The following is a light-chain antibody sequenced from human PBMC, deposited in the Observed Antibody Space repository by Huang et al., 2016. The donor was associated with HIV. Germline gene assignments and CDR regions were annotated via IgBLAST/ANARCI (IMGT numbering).Light chain of an antibody. J-gene: IGKJ4*01. V-gene: IGKV1-9*01. CDR2: AAS. Sequence: IQLTQSPSSLSASIGDRVTITCRASQGISSYLALYQQKPGKAPKLLIYAASTLQSGVPSRFSGSGSGTDFTLIISSLQPEDFATYYCQQLNTYPVTFGGGTKVEIK. CDR3: QQLNTYPVT. CDR1: QGISSY.